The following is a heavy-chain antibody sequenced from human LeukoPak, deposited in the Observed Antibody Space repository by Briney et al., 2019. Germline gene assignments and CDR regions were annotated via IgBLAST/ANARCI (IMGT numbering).Heavy chain of an antibody. CDR2: ITSSSTYV. D-gene: IGHD3-22*01. V-gene: IGHV3-21*01. CDR3: ARDPYSGYYGTYYYYYMDV. Sequence: KPGGSLRLSCAASRFTFSSYSMNWVRQAPGKRLEWISSITSSSTYVFYADSVRGRFTISRDNAKNSLYLQIDSLRAEDTAVYYCARDPYSGYYGTYYYYYMDVWGKGTTVTISS. CDR1: RFTFSSYS. J-gene: IGHJ6*03.